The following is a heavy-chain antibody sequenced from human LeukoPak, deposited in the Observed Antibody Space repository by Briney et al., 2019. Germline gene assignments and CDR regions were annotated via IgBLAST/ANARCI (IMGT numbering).Heavy chain of an antibody. CDR1: GFSFSSYA. V-gene: IGHV3-23*01. J-gene: IGHJ4*02. Sequence: GGSLRLSCAASGFSFSSYAMSWVRQAPGKGLEWVSTITGGGGSTYYADSVKGRFTISRDNSKDTFYLQMNSLRVEDTAVYYCAKARIAATIYPKEVNFDYWGQGTLVTVSS. CDR3: AKARIAATIYPKEVNFDY. CDR2: ITGGGGST. D-gene: IGHD5-12*01.